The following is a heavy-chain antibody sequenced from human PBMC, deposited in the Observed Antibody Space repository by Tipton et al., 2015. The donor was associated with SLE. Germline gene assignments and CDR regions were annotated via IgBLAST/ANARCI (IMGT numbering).Heavy chain of an antibody. D-gene: IGHD1-26*01. CDR2: IYYSGST. J-gene: IGHJ3*02. CDR1: GDSISSGGYY. Sequence: TLSLTCTVSGDSISSGGYYWSWIRQPAGKGLEWIGYIYYSGSTYYNPSLKSRVTISVDTSKNQFSLKLSSVTAADTAVYYCARDRRIMGATNPFDIWGQGTMVTVSS. V-gene: IGHV4-30-4*08. CDR3: ARDRRIMGATNPFDI.